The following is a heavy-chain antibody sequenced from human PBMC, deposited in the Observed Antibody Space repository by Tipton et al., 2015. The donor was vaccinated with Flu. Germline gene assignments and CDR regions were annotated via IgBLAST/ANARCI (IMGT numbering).Heavy chain of an antibody. D-gene: IGHD4-11*01. V-gene: IGHV4-31*02. CDR2: IYYSGST. Sequence: LRLSCTVSGGSISSGGAYWSWIRQHPGKGLEWIGCIYYSGSTYYNPSLKSRITISVDTSRNQFSLRLNSLTAADTAVYYCARRDYSNYVSEPKNWFDPWGQGTLVTVSS. CDR3: ARRDYSNYVSEPKNWFDP. CDR1: GGSISSGGAY. J-gene: IGHJ5*02.